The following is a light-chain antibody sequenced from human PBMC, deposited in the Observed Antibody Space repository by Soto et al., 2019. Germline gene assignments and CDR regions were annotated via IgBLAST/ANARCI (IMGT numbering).Light chain of an antibody. CDR1: QGLSGW. J-gene: IGKJ1*01. V-gene: IGKV1-5*03. CDR3: QQYIGYPWT. Sequence: DIQMTQSPSTLSASVGDRVTITCRASQGLSGWLAWFQQKPGRAPKLLIYKASTLESGVPSRFSGSGSGTDFTLTISSLQPDDFATYYCQQYIGYPWTFGQGTNVEIK. CDR2: KAS.